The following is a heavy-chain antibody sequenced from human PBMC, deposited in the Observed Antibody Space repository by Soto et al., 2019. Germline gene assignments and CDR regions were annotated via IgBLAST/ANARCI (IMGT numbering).Heavy chain of an antibody. D-gene: IGHD3-3*01. CDR3: ARDSLPDYYDYWRGPYGMDV. Sequence: SEALSLTCTVSGVYIRGGGYYWTWSCQHPRKGLEWIGSVYYSGRTYYNPSLESRITISVDTSKNQFSLKMSSVTAADTAVYYCARDSLPDYYDYWRGPYGMDVWGPGTTVT. CDR1: GVYIRGGGYY. CDR2: VYYSGRT. J-gene: IGHJ6*02. V-gene: IGHV4-31*03.